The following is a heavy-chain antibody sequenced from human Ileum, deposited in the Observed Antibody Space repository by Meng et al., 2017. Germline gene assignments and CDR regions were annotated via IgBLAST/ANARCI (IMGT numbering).Heavy chain of an antibody. CDR2: IIPILNAS. J-gene: IGHJ5*02. CDR3: ARDCSGGGCFDP. Sequence: QVQLVKSGSEVKNPGSSVTVLCKASEGAFSSSAIRWPGQAPGRGLEWMGGIIPILNASTYAQNFKGRVTLSAHMSTTTVYMELSSLTSDDTAVYICARDCSGGGCFDPWGQGTLVTVSS. D-gene: IGHD2-15*01. V-gene: IGHV1-69*10. CDR1: EGAFSSSA.